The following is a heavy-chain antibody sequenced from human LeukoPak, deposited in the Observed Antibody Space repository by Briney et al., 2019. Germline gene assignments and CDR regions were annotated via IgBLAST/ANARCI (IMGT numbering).Heavy chain of an antibody. CDR1: GYTFTSYD. D-gene: IGHD2-2*01. V-gene: IGHV1-8*01. Sequence: ASVKVSCKASGYTFTSYDINWVRQATGQGLEWMGWMNPNSGNTGYAQKFQGRVTMTRNTSISTAYMELSSLKASDTAMYYCARGLNVVPAAAFDYWGQGTLVTVFS. CDR3: ARGLNVVPAAAFDY. CDR2: MNPNSGNT. J-gene: IGHJ4*02.